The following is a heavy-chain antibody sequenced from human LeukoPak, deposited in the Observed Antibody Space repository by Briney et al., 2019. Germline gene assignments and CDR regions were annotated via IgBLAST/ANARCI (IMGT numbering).Heavy chain of an antibody. CDR3: ARTHGYNWYFDL. D-gene: IGHD5-18*01. CDR1: GGSIRSYY. CDR2: VYYSGST. Sequence: SETLSLTCTVSGGSIRSYYWSWIRQPPGKGLEWIGYVYYSGSTNYNPSLKSRVTISVDTSKNQFSLKLSSVTAADTAVYYCARTHGYNWYFDLWGRGTLVTVSS. V-gene: IGHV4-59*01. J-gene: IGHJ2*01.